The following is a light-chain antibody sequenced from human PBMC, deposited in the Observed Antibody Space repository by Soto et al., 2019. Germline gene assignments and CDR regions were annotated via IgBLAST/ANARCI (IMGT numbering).Light chain of an antibody. V-gene: IGLV1-40*01. J-gene: IGLJ1*01. CDR3: QSYDDSLSAFV. CDR1: SSNIGAIYG. Sequence: QSVLTQPPSVSGAPGQRGTIFCTGSSSNIGAIYGVHWYQQLPGTAPKLLIYVNTNRPSGVPDRFSASKSGTSASLAITGLQAEDEADYYCQSYDDSLSAFVFGTGTKVTVL. CDR2: VNT.